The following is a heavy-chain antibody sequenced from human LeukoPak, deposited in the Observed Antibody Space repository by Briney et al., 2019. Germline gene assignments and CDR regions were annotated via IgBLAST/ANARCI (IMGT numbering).Heavy chain of an antibody. CDR2: FDPEDGES. D-gene: IGHD2-21*01. V-gene: IGHV1-24*01. CDR3: ATYPILEVYGHEYFDY. CDR1: GYTFTSYG. Sequence: ASVKVSCKASGYTFTSYGISWVRQAPGKGLEWIGGFDPEDGESIYAQKFQGRVTMTEDTSTDTAYMELSSLRSEDTAVYYCATYPILEVYGHEYFDYWGQGTLVTVSS. J-gene: IGHJ4*02.